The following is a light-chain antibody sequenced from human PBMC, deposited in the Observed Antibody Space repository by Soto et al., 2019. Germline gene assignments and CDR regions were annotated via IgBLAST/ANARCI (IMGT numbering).Light chain of an antibody. V-gene: IGKV3-20*01. J-gene: IGKJ2*01. Sequence: EIVLTQSPGTLSLSPGERATLSCRASQSVSSNYLAWYQQKPGQAPRLLIYGISTRATGIPDRFSGSGSGTDFTLTVSRLEPEDFAVYYCQQYGSSPRTFGQGTKLEIK. CDR2: GIS. CDR1: QSVSSNY. CDR3: QQYGSSPRT.